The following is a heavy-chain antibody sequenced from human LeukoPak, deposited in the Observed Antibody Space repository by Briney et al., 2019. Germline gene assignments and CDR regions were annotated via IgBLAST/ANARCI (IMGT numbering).Heavy chain of an antibody. Sequence: ASVKVSCKASGYTFTGYYIHWVRQAPGQGLEWMGWINPNGGVTNHAQKFQGRLTMTRDTSISTAYMELSGLRSDDAAVYYCARDVDHYDSTGKGLADIWGQGTMVTVSS. CDR3: ARDVDHYDSTGKGLADI. D-gene: IGHD3-22*01. CDR1: GYTFTGYY. J-gene: IGHJ3*02. V-gene: IGHV1-2*02. CDR2: INPNGGVT.